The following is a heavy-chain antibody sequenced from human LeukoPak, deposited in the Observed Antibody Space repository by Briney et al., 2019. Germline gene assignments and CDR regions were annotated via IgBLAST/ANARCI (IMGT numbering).Heavy chain of an antibody. CDR2: IYYSGST. V-gene: IGHV4-59*08. D-gene: IGHD3-10*01. CDR3: ARLKDYYGSGSYLPYYYMDV. J-gene: IGHJ6*03. Sequence: PSETLSLTCTVSGGSISSYYWSWIRQPPGKGLEWIAYIYYSGSTNYNPSLKSRVTISIDTSKNQFSLKLSSVTAADTAVYYCARLKDYYGSGSYLPYYYMDVWGKGTTVIVSS. CDR1: GGSISSYY.